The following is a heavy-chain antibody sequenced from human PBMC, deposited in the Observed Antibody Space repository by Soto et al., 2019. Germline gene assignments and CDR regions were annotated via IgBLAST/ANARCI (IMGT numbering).Heavy chain of an antibody. CDR3: ARRDRSGFSYWLDT. D-gene: IGHD3-22*01. CDR1: GGSISSGDYY. Sequence: RSLTCTVSGGSISSGDYYWSWIRQHPGKGLEWIGTIYFSGTTYYNPSLKSRVTISVDTSKNQFSLNLSSVTAADTAVYYCARRDRSGFSYWLDTWGQGTLVTVSS. CDR2: IYFSGTT. V-gene: IGHV4-31*03. J-gene: IGHJ5*02.